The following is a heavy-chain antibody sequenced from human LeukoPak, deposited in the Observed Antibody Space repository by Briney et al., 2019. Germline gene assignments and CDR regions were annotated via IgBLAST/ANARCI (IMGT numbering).Heavy chain of an antibody. V-gene: IGHV4-59*08. CDR3: ARPPRHDFDDSRVHDAFDI. J-gene: IGHJ3*02. CDR2: IYYTGST. D-gene: IGHD2-15*01. CDR1: GGSISSYY. Sequence: SETLSLTCTVSGGSISSYYWSWLRQPPGKGLEWIGYIYYTGSTNYNPSLKSRITISVDTSKNQFSLKLTSVTAADTAVYYCARPPRHDFDDSRVHDAFDIWGQGTMVTVSS.